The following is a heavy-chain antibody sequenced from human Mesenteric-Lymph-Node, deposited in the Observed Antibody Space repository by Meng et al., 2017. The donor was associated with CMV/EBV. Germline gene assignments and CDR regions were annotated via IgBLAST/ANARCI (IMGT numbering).Heavy chain of an antibody. Sequence: GGSLRLSCAVSGFTFSSYSMNWVRQAPGKGLEWVSYISASGSTTLHADSVRGRFTISRDNAKNSLVLQMNSLRAEDTAVYYCARDFTYCSKTGCIGDYYYYGMDLWGQGTTVTVSS. D-gene: IGHD2-2*01. CDR3: ARDFTYCSKTGCIGDYYYYGMDL. CDR1: GFTFSSYS. J-gene: IGHJ6*02. V-gene: IGHV3-48*04. CDR2: ISASGSTT.